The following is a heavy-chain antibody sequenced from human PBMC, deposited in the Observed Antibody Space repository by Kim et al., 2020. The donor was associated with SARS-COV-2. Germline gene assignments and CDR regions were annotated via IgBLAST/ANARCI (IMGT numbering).Heavy chain of an antibody. CDR3: ARLEVGALDY. Sequence: STYYADSVKGRFTISRDNSKNTLYLQMNSRRAEDTAVYYCARLEVGALDYWGQGTLVTVSS. J-gene: IGHJ4*02. V-gene: IGHV3-53*01. D-gene: IGHD1-26*01. CDR2: ST.